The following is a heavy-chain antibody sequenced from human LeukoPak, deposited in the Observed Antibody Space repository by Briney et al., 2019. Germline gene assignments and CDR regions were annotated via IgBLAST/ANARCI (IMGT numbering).Heavy chain of an antibody. CDR3: ARHRDSSGWYLDY. CDR2: IYPTDSDT. J-gene: IGHJ4*02. D-gene: IGHD6-19*01. CDR1: GYSFTSYW. V-gene: IGHV5-51*01. Sequence: GESLKISCKGSGYSFTSYWIGWVRQMPGKGLEWMGIIYPTDSDTRYSPSFQGQVTFSADKSISTAYLQWSSLKASDTAVYYCARHRDSSGWYLDYWGQGTLVTVSS.